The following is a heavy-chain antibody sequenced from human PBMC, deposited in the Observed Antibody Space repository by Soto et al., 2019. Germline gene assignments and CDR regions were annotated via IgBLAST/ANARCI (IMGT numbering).Heavy chain of an antibody. CDR2: ISGSGGSA. J-gene: IGHJ4*02. D-gene: IGHD6-13*01. V-gene: IGHV3-23*01. CDR1: GFTFTIYP. Sequence: EVQLLESGGGLVQPGGSLRLSCAASGFTFTIYPMTWVRKAPGQGLEWVSTISGSGGSAYYADSVKGRFTISRDNSKNTLYLQMNSLRAEDTALDYWAKLSPAIAAPGENWGQGTMVTVSS. CDR3: AKLSPAIAAPGEN.